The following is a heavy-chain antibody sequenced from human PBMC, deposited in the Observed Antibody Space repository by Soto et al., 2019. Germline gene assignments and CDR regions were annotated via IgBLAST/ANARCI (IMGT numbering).Heavy chain of an antibody. J-gene: IGHJ4*02. Sequence: ASVKVSCKASGYTFTSYYMHWVRQAPGQGLEWMGRINPSDGHTNYAQKLQVRVTMTTDTSTSTAYLELRSLRSDDTAVYYCARRDYPLDYWGQGTLVTVS. D-gene: IGHD4-17*01. CDR3: ARRDYPLDY. V-gene: IGHV1-46*01. CDR2: INPSDGHT. CDR1: GYTFTSYY.